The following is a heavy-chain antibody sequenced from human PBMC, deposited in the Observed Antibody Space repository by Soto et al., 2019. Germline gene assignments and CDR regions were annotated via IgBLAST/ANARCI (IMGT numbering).Heavy chain of an antibody. CDR2: IWYDGSNK. Sequence: GGSLRLSCAASGFTFSSYGMHWVRQAPGKGLEWVAVIWYDGSNKYYADSVKGRFTISRDNSKNTLYLQMNSLRAEDTAVYYCARDGGGGLYYDFWSGSYYFDYWGQGTLVTVSS. CDR1: GFTFSSYG. V-gene: IGHV3-33*01. J-gene: IGHJ4*02. CDR3: ARDGGGGLYYDFWSGSYYFDY. D-gene: IGHD3-3*01.